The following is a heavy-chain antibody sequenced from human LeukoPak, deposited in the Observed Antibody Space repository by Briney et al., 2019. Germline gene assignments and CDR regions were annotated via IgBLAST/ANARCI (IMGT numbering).Heavy chain of an antibody. CDR1: GYTFTDFY. CDR2: INPNNGDT. V-gene: IGHV1-2*02. D-gene: IGHD1-7*01. J-gene: IGHJ4*02. CDR3: ARDPGTVSYSNNFDH. Sequence: ASVRVSCKASGYTFTDFYMQWVRQAPGQGLEWMGWINPNNGDTKYAQKFLGRVTMTRDTSATTAYMELSRLRTDDTAVYYCARDPGTVSYSNNFDHWGQGTMVTVSS.